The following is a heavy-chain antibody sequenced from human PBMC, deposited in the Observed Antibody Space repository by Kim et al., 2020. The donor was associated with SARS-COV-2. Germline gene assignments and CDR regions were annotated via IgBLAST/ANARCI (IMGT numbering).Heavy chain of an antibody. J-gene: IGHJ6*02. CDR3: AHKPTIFGVSGMDV. V-gene: IGHV2-5*01. Sequence: SPSLKSRLTITKDTSKNQVVLTMTNMDPVDTATYYCAHKPTIFGVSGMDVWGQGTTVTVSS. D-gene: IGHD3-3*01.